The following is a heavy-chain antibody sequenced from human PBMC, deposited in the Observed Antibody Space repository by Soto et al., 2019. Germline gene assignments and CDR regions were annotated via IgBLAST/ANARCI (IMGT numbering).Heavy chain of an antibody. J-gene: IGHJ6*03. CDR2: MNPNSGNT. D-gene: IGHD3-3*01. Sequence: ASVKVSCKASGYTFTSYDINWVRQATGQGLEWMGWMNPNSGNTGYAQKFQGRVTMTRNTSISTAYMELSSLRSEDTAVYYCARDYGGLEWLSRRGYYYYYMDVWGKGTTVTVSS. CDR3: ARDYGGLEWLSRRGYYYYYMDV. CDR1: GYTFTSYD. V-gene: IGHV1-8*01.